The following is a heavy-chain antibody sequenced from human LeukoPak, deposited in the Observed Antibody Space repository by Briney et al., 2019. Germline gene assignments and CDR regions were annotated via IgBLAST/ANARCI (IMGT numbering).Heavy chain of an antibody. CDR2: ISAYNGNT. CDR3: ARDRSGYPFDY. Sequence: WASVKVSCQASGYTFTRYGISWVRQAPGQGLEWMGWISAYNGNTNYAQKLQGRVTMATDTSTSTAYMELRSLRSDDTAVYYCARDRSGYPFDYWGQGTLVTVSS. J-gene: IGHJ4*02. V-gene: IGHV1-18*01. D-gene: IGHD5-12*01. CDR1: GYTFTRYG.